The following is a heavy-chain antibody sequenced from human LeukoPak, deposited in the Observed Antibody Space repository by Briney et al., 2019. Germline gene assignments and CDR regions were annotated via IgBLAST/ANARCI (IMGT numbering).Heavy chain of an antibody. V-gene: IGHV1-18*01. Sequence: ASVKVSCKASGYTFTSYGISWVRQAPGQGLEWMGWISAYNGNTNYAQKLQGRVTMTTDTSASAAYMELRSLRSDDTAVYYSARAQYYYGSGSYPLWYWGQGTLVTVSS. D-gene: IGHD3-10*01. CDR1: GYTFTSYG. CDR2: ISAYNGNT. J-gene: IGHJ4*02. CDR3: ARAQYYYGSGSYPLWY.